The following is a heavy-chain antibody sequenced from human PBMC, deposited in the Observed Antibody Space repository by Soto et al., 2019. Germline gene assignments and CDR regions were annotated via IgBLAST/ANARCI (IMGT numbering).Heavy chain of an antibody. Sequence: GASLKISCKGFGYSFINFWIGWVRQMPGKGLEWMGIIYPGDSVTRYSPYFQGQVTISADKSISTAYLQWSSLKASDTAMYYCERGLLVPSATPSRDYYYYGLDVWGQGTTVTVSS. CDR3: ERGLLVPSATPSRDYYYYGLDV. CDR1: GYSFINFW. J-gene: IGHJ6*02. V-gene: IGHV5-51*01. CDR2: IYPGDSVT. D-gene: IGHD2-2*01.